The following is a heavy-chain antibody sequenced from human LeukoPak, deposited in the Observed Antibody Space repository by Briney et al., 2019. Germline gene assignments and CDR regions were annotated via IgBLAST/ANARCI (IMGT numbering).Heavy chain of an antibody. CDR3: ARALDRYYYGSGSYYYYGMDV. CDR2: INPNSGGT. CDR1: GYTFTGYY. V-gene: IGHV1-2*04. J-gene: IGHJ6*02. D-gene: IGHD3-10*01. Sequence: ASVKVSCKASGYTFTGYYMHWVRQAPGQGLEWMGWINPNSGGTNYAQKFQGWVTMTRDTSISTAYMELSRLRSDDTAVYYCARALDRYYYGSGSYYYYGMDVWGQGTLVTVSS.